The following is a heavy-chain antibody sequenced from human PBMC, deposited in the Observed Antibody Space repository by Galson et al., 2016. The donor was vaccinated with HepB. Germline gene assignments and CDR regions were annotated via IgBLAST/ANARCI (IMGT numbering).Heavy chain of an antibody. CDR1: GFTFSSYG. V-gene: IGHV3-21*01. CDR2: ISSSSSYI. Sequence: SLRLSCAASGFTFSSYGMHWVRQAPGKGLEWVSSISSSSSYIYYADSVKGRFTISRDNAKNSLYLQMNSLRAEDTAVYYCAAWLLSGSYFLGAFDIWGQGTMVTVSS. CDR3: AAWLLSGSYFLGAFDI. D-gene: IGHD1-26*01. J-gene: IGHJ3*02.